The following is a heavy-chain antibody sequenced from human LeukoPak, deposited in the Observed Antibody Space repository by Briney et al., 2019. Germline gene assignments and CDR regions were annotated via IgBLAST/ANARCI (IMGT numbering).Heavy chain of an antibody. V-gene: IGHV1-2*02. CDR1: GYTFTGYY. Sequence: ASVKVSCKASGYTFTGYYMHWVRQAPGQGLEWMGWINPNSGGTNYAQKFQGRVTMTRDTSISTAYMELSRLRSDDTAVYYCARDGVDESSSDFDYWGQGTLVTVSS. J-gene: IGHJ4*02. CDR2: INPNSGGT. CDR3: ARDGVDESSSDFDY. D-gene: IGHD6-6*01.